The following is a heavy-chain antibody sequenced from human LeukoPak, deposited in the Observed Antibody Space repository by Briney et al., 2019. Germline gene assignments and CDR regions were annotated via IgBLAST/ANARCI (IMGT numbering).Heavy chain of an antibody. D-gene: IGHD1-26*01. CDR1: GSTFSRYW. CDR3: VRDNRSYNFDY. CDR2: IKSDGSST. V-gene: IGHV3-74*01. J-gene: IGHJ4*02. Sequence: GGSLRLSCAASGSTFSRYWMHWVRQAPGKGLVWVSCIKSDGSSTSIADSAKGRFTISRDNAKNTVYLQMNSLRAEDTAVYYCVRDNRSYNFDYWGQGTLVTVSS.